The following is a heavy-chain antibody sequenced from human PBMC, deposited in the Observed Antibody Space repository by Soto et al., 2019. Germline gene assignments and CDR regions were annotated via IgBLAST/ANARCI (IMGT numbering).Heavy chain of an antibody. J-gene: IGHJ4*02. Sequence: EVQLVESGGDSVQPGGSLRLSCTASGFTFSTSWMNWVRQAPGKGLEWVASTNPDGSKKYHVDSVEGRFTISRDNAKNSLLLQMDSLRVEDTALYYCARDRAWSSFDYWGQGTQVTVSS. CDR1: GFTFSTSW. CDR2: TNPDGSKK. D-gene: IGHD6-19*01. CDR3: ARDRAWSSFDY. V-gene: IGHV3-7*01.